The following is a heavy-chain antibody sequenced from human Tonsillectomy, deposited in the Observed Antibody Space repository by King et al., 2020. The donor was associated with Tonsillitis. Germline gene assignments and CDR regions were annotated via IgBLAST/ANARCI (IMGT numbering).Heavy chain of an antibody. J-gene: IGHJ4*02. Sequence: VQLQQSGPGLVKPSQTLSLTCAISGDSVSSNSAAWNWIRQSPSRGLEWLGRTYYRSKWYNDYAVSVKSRITINPDTSKNQFSLQLNSVTPEDTAVYYCARVGEYYDSNGYYYFDYWGQGTPVTVSS. D-gene: IGHD3-22*01. CDR2: TYYRSKWYN. CDR3: ARVGEYYDSNGYYYFDY. CDR1: GDSVSSNSAA. V-gene: IGHV6-1*01.